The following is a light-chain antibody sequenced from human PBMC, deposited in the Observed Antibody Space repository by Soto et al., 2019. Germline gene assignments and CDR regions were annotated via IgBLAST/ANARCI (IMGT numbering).Light chain of an antibody. V-gene: IGKV3-15*01. CDR3: QQYKNWPPIT. CDR1: QSVRSN. J-gene: IGKJ5*01. Sequence: EIVMTQSPSTLSVSPGERATLSCRASQSVRSNLAWYQQKPGQAPRLLIYGASTRATGIPARFSGSGSGTEFTLTISSLQYDDFAAYDCQQYKNWPPITFGQGTRLEIK. CDR2: GAS.